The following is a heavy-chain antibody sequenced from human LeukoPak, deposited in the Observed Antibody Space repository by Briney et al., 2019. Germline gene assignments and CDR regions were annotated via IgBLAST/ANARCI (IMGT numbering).Heavy chain of an antibody. CDR2: ISSNGGST. CDR1: GFTFSSYA. D-gene: IGHD7-27*01. J-gene: IGHJ4*02. Sequence: PGGSLRLSCAASGFTFSSYAMHWVRQAPGKGLEYVSAISSNGGSTYYANSVKGRFTISRDNSKNTLYLQMGSPRAEDMAVYYCAREGTGDVDYWGQGTLVTVSS. CDR3: AREGTGDVDY. V-gene: IGHV3-64*01.